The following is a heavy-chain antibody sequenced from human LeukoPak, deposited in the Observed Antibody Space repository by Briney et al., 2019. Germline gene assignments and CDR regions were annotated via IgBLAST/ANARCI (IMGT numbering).Heavy chain of an antibody. CDR3: ARMYSSGYSDFHY. V-gene: IGHV4-59*01. CDR2: ISYSGST. J-gene: IGHJ4*02. CDR1: GGSISSYY. Sequence: SETLSLTCTVSGGSISSYYWSWIRQPPGKGLEWIGYISYSGSTDYNSSLKSRVTISKDTSKNQLSLKLSSVTAADTAVYYCARMYSSGYSDFHYWGQGTLVTVSS. D-gene: IGHD3-22*01.